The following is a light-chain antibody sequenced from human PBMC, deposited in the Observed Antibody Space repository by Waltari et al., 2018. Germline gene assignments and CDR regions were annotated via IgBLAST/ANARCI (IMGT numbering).Light chain of an antibody. CDR2: GAS. CDR1: QTVSSNY. CDR3: QQYGASPLT. Sequence: EIVLTQSPGTLSLSPGERATLSCRASQTVSSNYLAWYQQKSGQAPRLLIYGASSRATGTPDRFSGGGSGTDVTLTISRLEPEDFAVYFCQQYGASPLTFGGGTKVEIK. J-gene: IGKJ4*01. V-gene: IGKV3-20*01.